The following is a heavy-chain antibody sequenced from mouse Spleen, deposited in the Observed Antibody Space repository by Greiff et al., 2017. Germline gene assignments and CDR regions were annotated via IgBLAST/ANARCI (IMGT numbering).Heavy chain of an antibody. CDR3: ARGGYYDGSYRVYWYFEV. CDR1: GYTFTSYG. V-gene: IGHV1-81*01. Sequence: QVQLQQSGAELARPGASVKLSCKASGYTFTSYGISWVKQRPGQGLEWIGEIYPRSGNTYYNEKFKGKATLTADKSSSTAYMELRSLTSEDSAGYFCARGGYYDGSYRVYWYFEVWGAGTTVTVSS. D-gene: IGHD1-1*01. J-gene: IGHJ1*01. CDR2: IYPRSGNT.